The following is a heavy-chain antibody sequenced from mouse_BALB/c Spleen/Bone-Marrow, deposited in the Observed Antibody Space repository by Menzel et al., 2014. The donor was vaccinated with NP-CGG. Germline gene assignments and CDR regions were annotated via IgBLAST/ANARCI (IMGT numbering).Heavy chain of an antibody. J-gene: IGHJ2*01. CDR3: GREIYYGNPDY. CDR1: GYSFTGYF. Sequence: EVKLQESGPELVKPGASVKISCKASGYSFTGYFMNWVKQSHGKSLEWIGRINPYNGDTFYNQKFKGKATLTVDKSSSTARMELLSLTSEDSAVYYCGREIYYGNPDYWGQGTTLTVSS. V-gene: IGHV1-37*01. CDR2: INPYNGDT. D-gene: IGHD2-1*01.